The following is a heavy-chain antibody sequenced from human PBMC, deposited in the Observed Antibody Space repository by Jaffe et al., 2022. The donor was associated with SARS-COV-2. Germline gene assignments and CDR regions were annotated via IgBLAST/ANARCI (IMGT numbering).Heavy chain of an antibody. CDR3: ARDWAQGTRPDY. V-gene: IGHV3-30-3*01. D-gene: IGHD2-2*01. CDR1: GFTFSSYA. Sequence: QVQLVESGGGVVQPGRSLRLSCAASGFTFSSYAMHWVRQAPGKGLEWVAVISYDGSNKYYADSVKGRFTISRDNSKNTLYLQMNSLRAEDTAVYYCARDWAQGTRPDYWGQGTLVTVSS. J-gene: IGHJ4*02. CDR2: ISYDGSNK.